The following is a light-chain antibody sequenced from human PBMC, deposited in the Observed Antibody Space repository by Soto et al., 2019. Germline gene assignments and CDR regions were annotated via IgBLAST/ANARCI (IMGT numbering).Light chain of an antibody. J-gene: IGLJ2*01. V-gene: IGLV2-14*01. CDR3: ASYTSSSTSVI. Sequence: QSVLTQPASVSGSPGQSITISCTGTSSDVGGYKYVSWYQQHPDKAPKLIIFEVSNRPSGISSRFSGSKSGNTASLTISGLQAEDEADYHCASYTSSSTSVIFGRGTKLTVL. CDR2: EVS. CDR1: SSDVGGYKY.